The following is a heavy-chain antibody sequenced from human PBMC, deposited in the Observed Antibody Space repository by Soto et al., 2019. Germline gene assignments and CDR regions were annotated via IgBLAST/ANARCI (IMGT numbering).Heavy chain of an antibody. CDR3: AKDQGYCSSTSCYAFDY. V-gene: IGHV3-23*01. D-gene: IGHD2-2*01. CDR1: GFTFSSDA. Sequence: SLRLSCAASGFTFSSDAMNWVRQAPGKGLEWVSAISSSGGSTYYADSVKGRFTISRDNSKNTLYLQMNSLRAEDTAVYYCAKDQGYCSSTSCYAFDYWGQGTLVTVSS. J-gene: IGHJ4*02. CDR2: ISSSGGST.